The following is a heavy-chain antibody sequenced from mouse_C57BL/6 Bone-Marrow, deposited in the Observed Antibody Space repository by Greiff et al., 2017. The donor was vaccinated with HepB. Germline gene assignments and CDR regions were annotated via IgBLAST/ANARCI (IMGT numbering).Heavy chain of an antibody. V-gene: IGHV1-82*01. Sequence: VKLQQSGPELVKPGASVKISCKASGYAFSSSWMNWVKQRPGKGLEWIGRIYPGDGDTNYNGKFKGKATLTADKSSSTAYMQLSSLTSEDSAVYFCAREGGYYGYYAMDYWGQGTSVTVSS. D-gene: IGHD2-3*01. CDR2: IYPGDGDT. CDR3: AREGGYYGYYAMDY. J-gene: IGHJ4*01. CDR1: GYAFSSSW.